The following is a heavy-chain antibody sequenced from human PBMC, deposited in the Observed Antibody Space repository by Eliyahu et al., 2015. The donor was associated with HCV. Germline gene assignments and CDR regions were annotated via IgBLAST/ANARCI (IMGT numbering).Heavy chain of an antibody. CDR1: GXSFXGFY. D-gene: IGHD5-12*01. CDR2: INHSXTT. J-gene: IGHJ4*02. Sequence: QVQLQQWGAGLLKPSETLXLXCAVSGXSFXGFYWSWIRQPPGEGLEWIGEINHSXTTNYNPSLKSRVTISVDTSQNQFSLNLSSVTAADTAVYYCARGDMGGYDYWGQGTLVTVSS. V-gene: IGHV4-34*01. CDR3: ARGDMGGYDY.